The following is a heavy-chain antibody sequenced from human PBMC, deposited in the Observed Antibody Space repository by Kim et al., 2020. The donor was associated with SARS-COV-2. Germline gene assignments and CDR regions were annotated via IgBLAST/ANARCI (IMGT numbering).Heavy chain of an antibody. CDR3: AKSYGDYVHYFEH. V-gene: IGHV3-23*01. CDR2: ISGSAGST. CDR1: GITVSNFA. J-gene: IGHJ4*02. D-gene: IGHD4-17*01. Sequence: GGSLRLSCAAPGITVSNFAMSWVRQAPGKGLEWVSGISGSAGSTYYANSVKGRFTISGDDSKNTLYLQMNSLRAEDTAVYYCAKSYGDYVHYFEHWGQGT.